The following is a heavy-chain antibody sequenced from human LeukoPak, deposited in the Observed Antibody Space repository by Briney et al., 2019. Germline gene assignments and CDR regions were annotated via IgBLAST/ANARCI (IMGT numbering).Heavy chain of an antibody. CDR2: IKPDGSQK. D-gene: IGHD6-19*01. V-gene: IGHV3-7*01. Sequence: PGGSLRLSCVASGFSFSNSWMNWVRQAPGKGLEWVANIKPDGSQKYYVDSVKGRFTISRDNAKNSLYLQMNSLRAEDTAVYYCARGAVAGTSGYWGQGTLVTVSS. J-gene: IGHJ4*02. CDR3: ARGAVAGTSGY. CDR1: GFSFSNSW.